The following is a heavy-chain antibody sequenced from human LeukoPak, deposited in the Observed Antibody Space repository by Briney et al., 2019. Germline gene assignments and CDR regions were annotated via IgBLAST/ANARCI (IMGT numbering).Heavy chain of an antibody. CDR3: ARRTVVLDF. D-gene: IGHD4-23*01. CDR2: IYSSGST. J-gene: IGHJ4*02. V-gene: IGHV4-59*08. CDR1: GGSINKFY. Sequence: PSETLSLTCTVSGGSINKFYWSWIWQSPEKGLEWIGYIYSSGSTTYNPSLKSRVSISVDTSKNQFSLKLTSMTAADTAVYYCARRTVVLDFWGQGTLVTVSS.